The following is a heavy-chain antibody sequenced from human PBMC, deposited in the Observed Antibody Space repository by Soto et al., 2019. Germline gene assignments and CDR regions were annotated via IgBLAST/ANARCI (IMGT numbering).Heavy chain of an antibody. D-gene: IGHD3-3*01. CDR3: ARDQYYDFWSGSNYGMDV. J-gene: IGHJ6*02. CDR1: GDSVRNQY. Sequence: SETLSLTCTVSGDSVRNQYWSWIRRPPGRGLEWIGYIYRSGSTKYNPSLKSRLTISVDTSKNQFSLKLSSVTAADTAVYYCARDQYYDFWSGSNYGMDVWGPGTTVTV. CDR2: IYRSGST. V-gene: IGHV4-59*02.